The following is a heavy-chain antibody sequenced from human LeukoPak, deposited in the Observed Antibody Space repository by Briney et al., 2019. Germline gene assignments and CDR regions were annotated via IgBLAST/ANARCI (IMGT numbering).Heavy chain of an antibody. V-gene: IGHV1-69*13. CDR3: ARGSHSSSWPNYYYYNMDV. Sequence: GASVKVSCKASGDTFSSYAISWVRQAPGQGLEWMGGIIPIFGTANYAQKFQGRVTITADESTSTAYMELSSLRSEDTAVYYCARGSHSSSWPNYYYYNMDVWGKGTTATVSS. CDR1: GDTFSSYA. D-gene: IGHD6-13*01. J-gene: IGHJ6*03. CDR2: IIPIFGTA.